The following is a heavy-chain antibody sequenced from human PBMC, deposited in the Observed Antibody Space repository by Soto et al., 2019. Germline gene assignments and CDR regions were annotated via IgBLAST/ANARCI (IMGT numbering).Heavy chain of an antibody. Sequence: SSTXSLTGTFSVCSINIGCYYLSWVRQHPGKVLEWIGYIYCSGSTYYNPSLKSRVTISVDTSKNQFSLKLSSVTAADTAVYYCARDLDGYYDSSGQSGLETWGQGTLVNVYS. CDR2: IYCSGST. CDR1: VCSINIGCYY. V-gene: IGHV4-31*02. CDR3: ARDLDGYYDSSGQSGLET. D-gene: IGHD3-22*01. J-gene: IGHJ4*02.